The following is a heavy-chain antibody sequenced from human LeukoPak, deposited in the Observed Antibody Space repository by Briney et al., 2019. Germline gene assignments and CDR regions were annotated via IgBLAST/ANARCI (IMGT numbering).Heavy chain of an antibody. CDR3: ARVGGSGVAHLDY. V-gene: IGHV4-61*02. D-gene: IGHD3-3*01. J-gene: IGHJ4*02. CDR1: GGSISSGSYY. CDR2: IYTSGST. Sequence: PSETLSLTCTVSGGSISSGSYYWSWIRQPAGKGLEWIGRIYTSGSTNYNPSLKSRVTISVDTSKNQFSLKLSSVTAADTAVYYCARVGGSGVAHLDYWGQGTLVTVSS.